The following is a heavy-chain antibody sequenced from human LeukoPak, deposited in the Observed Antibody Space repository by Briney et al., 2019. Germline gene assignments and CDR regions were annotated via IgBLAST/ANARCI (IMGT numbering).Heavy chain of an antibody. D-gene: IGHD3-10*01. CDR3: ARDDRPYYYGSGSYYYFDY. V-gene: IGHV3-30*02. CDR1: GFTFSRYG. CDR2: IRYDGSNK. Sequence: GGSLRLSCAASGFTFSRYGMHWVRQAPGKGLEWVAFIRYDGSNKYYADSVKGRFTISRDNAKNSLYLQMNSLRAEDTAVYYCARDDRPYYYGSGSYYYFDYWGQGTLVTVSS. J-gene: IGHJ4*02.